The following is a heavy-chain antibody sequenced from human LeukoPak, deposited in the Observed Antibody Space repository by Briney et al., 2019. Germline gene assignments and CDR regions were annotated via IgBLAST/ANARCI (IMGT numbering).Heavy chain of an antibody. CDR1: GFTLSSFW. D-gene: IGHD3-10*01. CDR2: IKQDGNEK. J-gene: IGHJ4*02. V-gene: IGHV3-7*05. Sequence: GGSLRLSCAASGFTLSSFWMSWVRQAPGKGLEWVANIKQDGNEKYYADSVKGRFTISRDNAKNSLYLQMNSLRAEDTAGYYCATIKVRANNYDTDGFEYWGQGTLVTVSS. CDR3: ATIKVRANNYDTDGFEY.